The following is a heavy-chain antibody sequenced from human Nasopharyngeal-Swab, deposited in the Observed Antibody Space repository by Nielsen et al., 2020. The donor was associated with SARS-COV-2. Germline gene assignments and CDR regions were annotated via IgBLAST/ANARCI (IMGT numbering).Heavy chain of an antibody. CDR2: MYDNEYT. CDR1: GASMSGYP. D-gene: IGHD6-19*01. J-gene: IGHJ3*02. V-gene: IGHV4-59*01. CDR3: ARENWQLANVFDI. Sequence: GSLRLSCTLSGASMSGYPWRWIRQPPGKGLEWIAFMYDNEYTNYNPSLRGRATISLDTSKNQFSLKVTSVTAADTAVYYCARENWQLANVFDIWGQGTMVTVSS.